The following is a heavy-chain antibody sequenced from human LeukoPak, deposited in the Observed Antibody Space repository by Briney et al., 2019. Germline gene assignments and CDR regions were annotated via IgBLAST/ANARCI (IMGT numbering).Heavy chain of an antibody. D-gene: IGHD1-1*01. CDR3: AKKTGATGFHSFDY. Sequence: PGGSLRLSCAASGFTFGDYVMTWVRQAPGKGLEWVSGVTGSAGTKYYADSVKGRFTVSRDNSKNTLSLQMNSLRAEDTAVYYCAKKTGATGFHSFDYWGQGTLVTVSS. CDR2: VTGSAGTK. V-gene: IGHV3-23*01. J-gene: IGHJ4*02. CDR1: GFTFGDYV.